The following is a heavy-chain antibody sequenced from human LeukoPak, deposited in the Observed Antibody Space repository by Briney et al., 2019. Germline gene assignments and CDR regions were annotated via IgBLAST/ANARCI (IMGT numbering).Heavy chain of an antibody. D-gene: IGHD6-19*01. CDR2: INDSGST. V-gene: IGHV4-34*01. Sequence: SETLSLTCAVYGGSFSGYYWSWIRQPPGKGLEWIGEINDSGSTNYNPSLKSRVTISVDTSKNQFSLKLSSVTAADTAVYYCAKARAVAGTIDYWGQGTLVTVSS. CDR1: GGSFSGYY. CDR3: AKARAVAGTIDY. J-gene: IGHJ4*02.